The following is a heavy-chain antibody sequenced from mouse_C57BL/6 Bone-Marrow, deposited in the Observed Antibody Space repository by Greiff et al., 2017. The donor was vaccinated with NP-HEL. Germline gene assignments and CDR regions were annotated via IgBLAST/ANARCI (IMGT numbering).Heavy chain of an antibody. D-gene: IGHD2-4*01. V-gene: IGHV2-9*01. Sequence: VKVVESGPGLVAPSQSLSITCTVSGFSFTSYGVDWVRQPPGKGLEWLGVIWGGGSTNYNSALMSRLSISKDNSKSQVFLKMNSLQTDDTAMYYCAKHSLYDYDEGGAMDYWGQGTSVTVSS. J-gene: IGHJ4*01. CDR2: IWGGGST. CDR1: GFSFTSYG. CDR3: AKHSLYDYDEGGAMDY.